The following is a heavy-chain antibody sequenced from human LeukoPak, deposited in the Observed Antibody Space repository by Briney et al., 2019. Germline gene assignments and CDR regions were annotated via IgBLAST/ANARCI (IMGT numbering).Heavy chain of an antibody. V-gene: IGHV4-34*01. CDR2: INHSGST. J-gene: IGHJ4*02. CDR1: GGSFSGYY. D-gene: IGHD6-6*01. Sequence: SETLTLTCAVYGGSFSGYYWSWVRQPPGKGLEWIGEINHSGSTNYNPSLKSRVTISVDTSKNQFALKLSSLTAADTAVYYCARSPLYSSLSTPFDYWGQGTLVTVSS. CDR3: ARSPLYSSLSTPFDY.